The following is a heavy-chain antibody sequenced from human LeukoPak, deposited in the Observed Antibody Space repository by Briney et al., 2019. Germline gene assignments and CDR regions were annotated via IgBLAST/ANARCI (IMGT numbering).Heavy chain of an antibody. Sequence: SETLSLTCTVSGGSISSYYWSWIRQPAGKGLEWIGRIYTSGSTNYNPSLKSRVTMSVDTSKNQFSLKLSSVTAADTAVYYCAREVERGYSYGYTNNWFDPWGQGTLVTVPS. CDR2: IYTSGST. CDR1: GGSISSYY. CDR3: AREVERGYSYGYTNNWFDP. J-gene: IGHJ5*02. D-gene: IGHD5-18*01. V-gene: IGHV4-4*07.